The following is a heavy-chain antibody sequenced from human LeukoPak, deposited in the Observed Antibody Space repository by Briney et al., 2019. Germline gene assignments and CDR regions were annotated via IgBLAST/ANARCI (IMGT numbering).Heavy chain of an antibody. CDR2: IYPGDSDT. J-gene: IGHJ5*02. CDR1: GYSFTSYW. D-gene: IGHD3-10*01. V-gene: IGHV5-51*01. Sequence: GESLKISCKGSGYSFTSYWIGWVRQMPGKGLEWMGIIYPGDSDTRYSPSFQGQVTISADKSISTAYLQWSSLKASDTAMYYCARAYGSGSYHNWFDPWGQGTLVTVSS. CDR3: ARAYGSGSYHNWFDP.